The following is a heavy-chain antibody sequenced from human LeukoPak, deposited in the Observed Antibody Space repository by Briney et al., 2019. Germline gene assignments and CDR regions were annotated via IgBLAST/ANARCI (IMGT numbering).Heavy chain of an antibody. Sequence: GGSLRLSGAAPGFSFSSNWMGWVRQAPGKGLEWLAHIERDGSQKYYLDSVKGRFTVSRDNAKNSLYLQMNSLRVEDTAVYYCARLGLEVGGPNWFDPWGQGTLVTVSS. J-gene: IGHJ5*02. CDR1: GFSFSSNW. CDR3: ARLGLEVGGPNWFDP. CDR2: IERDGSQK. V-gene: IGHV3-7*01. D-gene: IGHD1-1*01.